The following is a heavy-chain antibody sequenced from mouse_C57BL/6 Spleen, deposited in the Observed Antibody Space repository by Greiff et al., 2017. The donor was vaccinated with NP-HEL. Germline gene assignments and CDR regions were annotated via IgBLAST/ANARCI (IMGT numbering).Heavy chain of an antibody. CDR1: GYTFTDYN. CDR3: ARASAFGYFDY. D-gene: IGHD6-1*01. V-gene: IGHV1-22*01. J-gene: IGHJ2*01. CDR2: INPNNGGT. Sequence: EVQLQQSGPELVKPGASVKMSCKASGYTFTDYNMHWVKQSHGKSLEWIGYINPNNGGTSYNQKFKCKATLTVNKSSSTAYMELRSLTSEDSAVYYCARASAFGYFDYWGQGTTLTVSS.